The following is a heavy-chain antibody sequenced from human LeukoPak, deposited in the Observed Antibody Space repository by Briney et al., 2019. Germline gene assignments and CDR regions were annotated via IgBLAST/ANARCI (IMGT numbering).Heavy chain of an antibody. Sequence: GGSLRLSCGASGFTFSSYWMSWVRQAPGKGLEWVANINQDGSEKYYVDSVKGLFTISRDNAKNSLYLQMHSLRAEDTAVYYCAREGVNNGKDYWGQGTLVTVSS. CDR3: AREGVNNGKDY. D-gene: IGHD1-14*01. V-gene: IGHV3-7*03. CDR2: INQDGSEK. J-gene: IGHJ4*02. CDR1: GFTFSSYW.